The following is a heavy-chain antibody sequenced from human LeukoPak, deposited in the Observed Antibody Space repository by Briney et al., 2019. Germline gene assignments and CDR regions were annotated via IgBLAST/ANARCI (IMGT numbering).Heavy chain of an antibody. J-gene: IGHJ6*03. V-gene: IGHV1-69*05. D-gene: IGHD1-14*01. CDR2: IIPIFGTA. CDR3: ARDRQRRVTGGGYYYYYMDV. Sequence: SVKVSCKASGGTLSSYAISWVRQAPGQGLEWMGRIIPIFGTANYAQKFQGRVTITTDESTSTAYMELSSLRSEDTAVYYCARDRQRRVTGGGYYYYYMDVWGKGTTVTVSS. CDR1: GGTLSSYA.